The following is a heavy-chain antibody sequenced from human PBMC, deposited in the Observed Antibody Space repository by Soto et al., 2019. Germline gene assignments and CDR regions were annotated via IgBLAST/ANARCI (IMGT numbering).Heavy chain of an antibody. J-gene: IGHJ3*02. D-gene: IGHD4-17*01. CDR3: ARYYGDYPVDAFDI. V-gene: IGHV3-48*01. CDR2: ISSSSSTI. CDR1: GFTFSSYS. Sequence: GGSLRLSCAASGFTFSSYSMNWVRQAPGKGLEWVSYISSSSSTIYYADSVKGRFTISRDNAKNSLYLQMNSLRAEDTAVYYCARYYGDYPVDAFDIWGQGTMVTVSS.